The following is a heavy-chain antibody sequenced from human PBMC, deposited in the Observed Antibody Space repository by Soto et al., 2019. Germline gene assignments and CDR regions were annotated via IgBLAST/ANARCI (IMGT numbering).Heavy chain of an antibody. V-gene: IGHV1-3*01. Sequence: ASVKVSCKASGYTFTSYAMHWVRQAPGQRLEWMGWINASNGNTKYSQKFQGRVTITRDTSASTAYMELSSLRSEDTAVYYCARVLPTADYWGQGTLVTVYS. J-gene: IGHJ4*02. CDR3: ARVLPTADY. CDR2: INASNGNT. CDR1: GYTFTSYA.